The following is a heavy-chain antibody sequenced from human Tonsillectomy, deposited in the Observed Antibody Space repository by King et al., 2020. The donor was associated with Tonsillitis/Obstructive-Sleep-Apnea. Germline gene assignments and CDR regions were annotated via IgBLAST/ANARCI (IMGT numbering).Heavy chain of an antibody. CDR2: IYYTGSI. CDR3: SRGPVGTFFYYMAV. CDR1: NYSISSNNW. J-gene: IGHJ6*03. V-gene: IGHV4-28*05. D-gene: IGHD2/OR15-2a*01. Sequence: VQLQESGPGLVKPSDTLSLTCAVSNYSISSNNWWGWIRQPPGKGLEWIGYIYYTGSIYYNPSLKSRVTISIDTSKHQFSLRLSSVTAVDPAVYSCSRGPVGTFFYYMAVWGKGTTVTVSS.